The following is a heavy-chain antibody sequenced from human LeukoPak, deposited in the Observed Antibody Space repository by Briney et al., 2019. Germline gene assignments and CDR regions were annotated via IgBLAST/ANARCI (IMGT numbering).Heavy chain of an antibody. CDR2: ISSSSSYI. J-gene: IGHJ3*02. D-gene: IGHD6-13*01. Sequence: PGGSLRLPCAASGFTFSSYCMNWVRQAPGKGLEWVSSISSSSSYIYYADSVKGRFTISRDNAKNSLYLQMNSLRAEDTAVYYCARDQYSSSWSNAFDIWGQGTMVTVSS. CDR1: GFTFSSYC. V-gene: IGHV3-21*01. CDR3: ARDQYSSSWSNAFDI.